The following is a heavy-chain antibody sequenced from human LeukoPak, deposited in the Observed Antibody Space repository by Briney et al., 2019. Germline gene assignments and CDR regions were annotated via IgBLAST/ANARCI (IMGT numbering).Heavy chain of an antibody. Sequence: PGGSLRLSCAASGFTLSSYWMSWVRQAPGRGLEWVANINRDGSEKYYVDSVKGRFTISRDNAKNTLFLQMNSLRVEDTAVYYCARDHDSGAFDYWGQGTLVTVSS. CDR1: GFTLSSYW. D-gene: IGHD3-22*01. V-gene: IGHV3-7*01. CDR2: INRDGSEK. CDR3: ARDHDSGAFDY. J-gene: IGHJ4*02.